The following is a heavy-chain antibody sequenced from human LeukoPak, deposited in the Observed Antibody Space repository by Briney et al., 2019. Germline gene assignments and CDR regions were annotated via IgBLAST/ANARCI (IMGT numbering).Heavy chain of an antibody. CDR3: ARGRGYSGYDTDY. J-gene: IGHJ4*02. D-gene: IGHD5-12*01. CDR2: ISSSSNTI. Sequence: PGGSLRLSCAASGFTFSSYSMIWVRQAPGKGLEWVSYISSSSNTIYYADSVKGRFTISRDNAKNSLYLQMNSLRAEDTAVYYCARGRGYSGYDTDYWGQGTLVTVSS. V-gene: IGHV3-48*01. CDR1: GFTFSSYS.